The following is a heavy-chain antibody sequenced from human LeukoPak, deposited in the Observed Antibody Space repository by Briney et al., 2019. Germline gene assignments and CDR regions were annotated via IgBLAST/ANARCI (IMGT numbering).Heavy chain of an antibody. V-gene: IGHV5-51*01. D-gene: IGHD1-26*01. CDR2: IYPGDSDT. CDR1: GYSFTSYW. Sequence: GESLKISCKGSGYSFTSYWIGWVRQMPGKGLEWMGIIYPGDSDTRYSPSFQGQVTISADKSISTAYLQWSSLKASDTAMCYCARRSSGSYSVGGYYYYMDVWGKGTTVTVSS. CDR3: ARRSSGSYSVGGYYYYMDV. J-gene: IGHJ6*03.